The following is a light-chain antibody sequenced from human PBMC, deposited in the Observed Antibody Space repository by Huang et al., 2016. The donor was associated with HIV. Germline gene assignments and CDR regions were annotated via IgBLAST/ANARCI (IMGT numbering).Light chain of an antibody. V-gene: IGKV3-15*01. J-gene: IGKJ2*01. CDR1: QSVSTN. CDR3: QQYNNWPPYT. Sequence: EIVMTQSPATLSVSPGERATLSGRASQSVSTNLAWYQQKPGQAHRLLIYGASTRATVIPARFSGSGSGTEFTLTISSLQSEDFAVYYCQQYNNWPPYTFGQGTKLEIK. CDR2: GAS.